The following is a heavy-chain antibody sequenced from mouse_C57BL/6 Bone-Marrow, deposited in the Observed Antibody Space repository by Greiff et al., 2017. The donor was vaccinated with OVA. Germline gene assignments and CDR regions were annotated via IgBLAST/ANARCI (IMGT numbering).Heavy chain of an antibody. V-gene: IGHV5-17*03. D-gene: IGHD1-1*01. Sequence: EVQLVESGGGLVQPGRSLKLSCTASGFTFSDYGMPWVRQAPEKGLEWVAYISHGGSTIYYADSVTGRFTISRDNAKNSLYLQKSSLKAEDTAMYYCARSSIFYNGYYGVGDWGQGATVT. CDR2: ISHGGSTI. CDR1: GFTFSDYG. J-gene: IGHJ4*01. CDR3: ARSSIFYNGYYGVGD.